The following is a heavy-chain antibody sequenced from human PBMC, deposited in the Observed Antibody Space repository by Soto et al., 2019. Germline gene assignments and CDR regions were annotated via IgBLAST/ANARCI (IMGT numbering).Heavy chain of an antibody. J-gene: IGHJ4*02. CDR2: IVREGTEQ. CDR1: GFTFSAYG. D-gene: IGHD4-17*01. CDR3: ARDDDYPDNGFDY. V-gene: IGHV3-33*01. Sequence: QVQLVESGGGVVQPGSSLRLLCAASGFTFSAYGMHWVRQAPGKVLEWLAVIVREGTEQYYADSVKGRFTISRDNSKNTLYLQMNSLRVDDTAVYYCARDDDYPDNGFDYWGQGTLLTVSS.